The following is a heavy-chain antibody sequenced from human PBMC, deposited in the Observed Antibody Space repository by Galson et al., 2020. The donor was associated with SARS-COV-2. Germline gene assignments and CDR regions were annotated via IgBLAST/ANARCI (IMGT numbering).Heavy chain of an antibody. D-gene: IGHD3-9*01. Sequence: LSLTCAASGFTFSSYGMHWVRQAPGKGLEWVAVISYDGSNKYYADSVKGRFTISRDNSKNTLYLQMNSLRAEDTAVYYCARDLRYFDWLFHSDYYYYGMDVWGQGTTVTVSS. CDR1: GFTFSSYG. V-gene: IGHV3-30*03. CDR2: ISYDGSNK. CDR3: ARDLRYFDWLFHSDYYYYGMDV. J-gene: IGHJ6*02.